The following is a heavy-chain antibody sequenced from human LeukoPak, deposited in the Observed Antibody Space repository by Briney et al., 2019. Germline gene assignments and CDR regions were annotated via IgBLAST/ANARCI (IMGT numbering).Heavy chain of an antibody. Sequence: GSLRLFCAASGFNLSSYALSWVRQAPGKGLEWVSAISGSGGSTYYADSVKGRFTISRDNSKNTLYLQMNSLRAEDTAVYYCAKGDIVAPFDYWGQGTLVTVSS. V-gene: IGHV3-23*01. CDR3: AKGDIVAPFDY. CDR2: ISGSGGST. CDR1: GFNLSSYA. D-gene: IGHD5-12*01. J-gene: IGHJ4*02.